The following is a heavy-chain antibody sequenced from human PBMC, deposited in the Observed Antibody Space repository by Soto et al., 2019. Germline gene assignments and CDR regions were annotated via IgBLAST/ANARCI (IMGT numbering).Heavy chain of an antibody. CDR2: ISGSGGST. Sequence: GGSLRLSCAASGFTFSSYAMSWVRQAPGKGLEWVSAISGSGGSTYYADSVKGRFTISRDNSKNTLYLQMNSLRAEDTAVYYCADYIVVVPAALGYWGQGTLVTISS. D-gene: IGHD2-2*01. CDR3: ADYIVVVPAALGY. J-gene: IGHJ4*02. V-gene: IGHV3-23*01. CDR1: GFTFSSYA.